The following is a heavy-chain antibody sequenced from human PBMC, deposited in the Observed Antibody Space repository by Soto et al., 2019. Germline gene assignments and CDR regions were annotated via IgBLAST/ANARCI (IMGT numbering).Heavy chain of an antibody. V-gene: IGHV1-18*01. Sequence: SVKFSCKASGYTFSTYDISWVRQAPGQVLECMVWIRVYNGNTDYXXILQGRVXXTTDTSTSTAXMELRXLTSDDTAVYYCARHSGGSGNNHWVQGTLVTVSS. J-gene: IGHJ5*02. CDR3: ARHSGGSGNNH. D-gene: IGHD5-12*01. CDR1: GYTFSTYD. CDR2: IRVYNGNT.